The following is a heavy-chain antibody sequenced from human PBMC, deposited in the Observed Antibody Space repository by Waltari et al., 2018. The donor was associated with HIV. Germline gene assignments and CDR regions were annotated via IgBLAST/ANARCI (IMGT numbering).Heavy chain of an antibody. V-gene: IGHV5-51*03. CDR3: ARLGSYGSGSRPFFFDY. CDR2: IYPGYSDT. J-gene: IGHJ4*02. D-gene: IGHD3-10*01. Sequence: EVQLVQSGAEVKKPGESLKISCKGSGYSFTSYWIAWVRQMPGKGLEWKGTIYPGYSDTKYSPSFQVQVTISADNSSTTAYLQWRSLEASDSSIYYCARLGSYGSGSRPFFFDYWGQGSLVTVSS. CDR1: GYSFTSYW.